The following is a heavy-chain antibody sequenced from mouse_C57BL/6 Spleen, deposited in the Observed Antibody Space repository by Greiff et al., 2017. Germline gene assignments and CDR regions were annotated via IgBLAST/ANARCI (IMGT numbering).Heavy chain of an antibody. V-gene: IGHV5-4*03. CDR2: ISDGGSYT. CDR3: ARAVDWYFYV. J-gene: IGHJ1*03. Sequence: DVKLVESGGGLVKPGGSLTLSCAASGFTFSSYAMSWVRQTPEKRLEWVATISDGGSYTSYPDNVKGRFTISRDNAKNNLYLQMSHLKSEDTAMYCCARAVDWYFYVWGTGTTVTVAS. CDR1: GFTFSSYA.